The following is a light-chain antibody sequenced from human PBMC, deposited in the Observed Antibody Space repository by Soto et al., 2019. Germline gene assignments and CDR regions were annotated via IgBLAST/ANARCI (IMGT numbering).Light chain of an antibody. CDR3: AAWDDSLNVV. V-gene: IGLV1-44*01. J-gene: IGLJ2*01. Sequence: QAVVTQPPSASGTPGQRVTISCSGSSSNIGSNTVSWYQQLPGTAPKLLIFSDDQRPSGVPDRFSGSKSGASASLAISGLNSEDEADYYCAAWDDSLNVVFGGGTKLTVL. CDR2: SDD. CDR1: SSNIGSNT.